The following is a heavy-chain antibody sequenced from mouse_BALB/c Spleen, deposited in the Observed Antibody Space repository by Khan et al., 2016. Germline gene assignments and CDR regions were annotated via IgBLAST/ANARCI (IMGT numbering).Heavy chain of an antibody. D-gene: IGHD1-1*01. CDR3: ASAYGYNIWYVDV. V-gene: IGHV3-8*02. Sequence: VQLKESGPSLVKPSQTLSLTCSVTGDSITSGNWNWIRKFPGNKLEYLGYISYSGNTYYNPSLKSRISITRDTSKNEYYLQLNSVTTEDTATYYCASAYGYNIWYVDVWGAGTTVTVSS. J-gene: IGHJ1*01. CDR2: ISYSGNT. CDR1: GDSITSGN.